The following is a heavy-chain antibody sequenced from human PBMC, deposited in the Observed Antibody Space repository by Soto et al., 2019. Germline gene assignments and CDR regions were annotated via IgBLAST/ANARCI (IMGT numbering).Heavy chain of an antibody. CDR2: AYYRSRWQY. CDR3: ARDTPDFNSGFDS. CDR1: GDSVSNNGAT. Sequence: QVQLQQSGPGLVKPSQTLSLTCAICGDSVSNNGATWNWIRQSPSRGLEWLGRAYYRSRWQYDYAPSVRSRITINPDTSKTQFSLHLSSVTPEDTAVYYCARDTPDFNSGFDSWGQGSLVTVSS. V-gene: IGHV6-1*01. J-gene: IGHJ4*02. D-gene: IGHD1-26*01.